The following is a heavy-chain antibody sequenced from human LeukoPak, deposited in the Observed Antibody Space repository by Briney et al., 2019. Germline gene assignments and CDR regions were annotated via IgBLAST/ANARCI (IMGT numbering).Heavy chain of an antibody. D-gene: IGHD3-16*01. CDR3: ARLCIAEWGGEAEKGWLDP. CDR1: GFTFSSYT. J-gene: IGHJ5*02. V-gene: IGHV3-21*01. Sequence: PGGSLRLSCAASGFTFSSYTMNWVRQGPGKGLECVSSISVSSSHINYADSVKGRFTISRDNAKNSLFLHMNSLRAEDTAVYFFARLCIAEWGGEAEKGWLDPWGQGALVSVSS. CDR2: ISVSSSHI.